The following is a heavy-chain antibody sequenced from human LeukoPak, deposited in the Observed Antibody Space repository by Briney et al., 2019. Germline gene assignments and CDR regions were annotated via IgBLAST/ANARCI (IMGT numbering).Heavy chain of an antibody. CDR1: GFTFSNYA. Sequence: PGGSLRLSCAATGFTFSNYAMNWVRQAPGKGLEYVSAISSNGGSTYYANSVKGRFTISRDNSKNTLYLQMVSLSDEDMVVYYCAWRNSSSAGFDIWGQGTMVTVSS. D-gene: IGHD6-6*01. V-gene: IGHV3-64*01. J-gene: IGHJ3*02. CDR3: AWRNSSSAGFDI. CDR2: ISSNGGST.